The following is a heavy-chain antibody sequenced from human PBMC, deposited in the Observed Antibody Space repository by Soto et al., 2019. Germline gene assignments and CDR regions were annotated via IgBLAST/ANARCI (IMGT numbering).Heavy chain of an antibody. CDR2: IRYDGSNK. CDR1: GFTISGYW. J-gene: IGHJ4*02. V-gene: IGHV3-33*08. Sequence: PGGSLRLSCAASGFTISGYWMHWVRQAPGKGLVWVSVIRYDGSNKCYADSVKGRFTISRDNSKNTLYLQMNSLRAEDTAVYYCARDDYDFWSGYYLFDYWGQGTLVTVSS. D-gene: IGHD3-3*01. CDR3: ARDDYDFWSGYYLFDY.